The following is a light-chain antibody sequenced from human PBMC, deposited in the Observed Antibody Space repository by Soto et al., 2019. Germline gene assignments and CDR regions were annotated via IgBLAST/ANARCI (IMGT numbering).Light chain of an antibody. Sequence: QSALTQPASVSGSPGQSITISCTGTSSDVGGYNYFSWYQQHPGKAPKLIIYDVSNRPSGVSNRFSGSKSGNTASLTISGLQAEDEADYYCSSYTSSSTLVFGGGTKVTVL. V-gene: IGLV2-14*01. CDR2: DVS. CDR3: SSYTSSSTLV. J-gene: IGLJ2*01. CDR1: SSDVGGYNY.